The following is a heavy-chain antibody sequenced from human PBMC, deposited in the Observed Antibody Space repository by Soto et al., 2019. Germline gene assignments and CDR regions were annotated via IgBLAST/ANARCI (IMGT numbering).Heavy chain of an antibody. CDR2: IYSGGST. CDR3: ARVGITGTPEAMAY. D-gene: IGHD1-20*01. CDR1: GFTVSSNY. J-gene: IGHJ4*02. Sequence: GGSLRLSYAASGFTVSSNYMSWVRQAPGKGLEWVSVIYSGGSTYYADSVKGRFTISRHNSKNTLYLQMNSLRAEDTAVYYCARVGITGTPEAMAYWGQGTLVTVSS. V-gene: IGHV3-53*04.